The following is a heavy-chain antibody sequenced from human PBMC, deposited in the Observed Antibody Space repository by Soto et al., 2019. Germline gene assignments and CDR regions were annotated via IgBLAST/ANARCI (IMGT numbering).Heavy chain of an antibody. J-gene: IGHJ4*02. CDR1: GITFSTYR. D-gene: IGHD3-3*01. Sequence: EVQLVESGGGLVQPGGSLRLSCVVSGITFSTYRMHWVRQAPGKGLVWVSHIKSDGTVTHYTDSVRGRCSISRDNAKNTLFLQMNSLRAEETDVYYCARENYDFWSGYYLDYWGQGTLVTVSS. CDR3: ARENYDFWSGYYLDY. V-gene: IGHV3-74*01. CDR2: IKSDGTVT.